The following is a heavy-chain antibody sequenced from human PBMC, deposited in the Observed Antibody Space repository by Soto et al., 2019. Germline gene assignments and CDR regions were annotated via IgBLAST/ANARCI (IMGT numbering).Heavy chain of an antibody. D-gene: IGHD1-1*01. CDR3: ARRAETNGWNGFGADKYYFDF. J-gene: IGHJ4*02. V-gene: IGHV1-8*01. CDR1: GYTFTSYD. Sequence: ASVKVSCKASGYTFTSYDIYWVRQATGQGLEWMGWMNPNTGNSGYAQKFQGRVTMTSDTSISTAHMELSSLRSEDTAVYYCARRAETNGWNGFGADKYYFDFQGQGSLFTVSS. CDR2: MNPNTGNS.